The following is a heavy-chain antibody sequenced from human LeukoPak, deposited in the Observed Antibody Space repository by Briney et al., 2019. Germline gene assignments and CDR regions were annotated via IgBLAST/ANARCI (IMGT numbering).Heavy chain of an antibody. J-gene: IGHJ4*02. Sequence: PGGSLRLFCAASGFTFSSYWMSWVRQAPGKGLEWLANIKQDGSEKHYLDSVEGRFTISRDNAESSLYLQMTSLRAEDTAVYYCARDYTYCSGGTCYDRFDYWGQGTLVTVSS. CDR3: ARDYTYCSGGTCYDRFDY. CDR1: GFTFSSYW. CDR2: IKQDGSEK. V-gene: IGHV3-7*01. D-gene: IGHD2-15*01.